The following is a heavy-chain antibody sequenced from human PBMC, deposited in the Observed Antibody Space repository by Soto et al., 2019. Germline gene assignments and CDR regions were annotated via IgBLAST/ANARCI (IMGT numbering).Heavy chain of an antibody. J-gene: IGHJ3*02. CDR3: AKEGHTSGRCGCFNI. CDR1: GFTLSSSV. CDR2: ISVDGRND. V-gene: IGHV3-30*18. Sequence: PGGSLRLSCGASGFTLSSSVMHWVRQAPGKRLEWLSVISVDGRNDLHAGAVKGRFTISRDISKNMVYLQMNDLRPDDTAMYFCAKEGHTSGRCGCFNIWGQGTMVTVSS. D-gene: IGHD6-19*01.